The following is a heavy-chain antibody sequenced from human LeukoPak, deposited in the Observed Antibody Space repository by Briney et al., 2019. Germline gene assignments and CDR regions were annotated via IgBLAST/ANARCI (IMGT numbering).Heavy chain of an antibody. CDR3: AREGTRRVAARSGIYYYYMDV. J-gene: IGHJ6*03. CDR2: IYTSGST. Sequence: SETLSLTCTVSGGSISSYYWSWIRQPAGKGLEWIGRIYTSGSTNYNPSLKSRVTMSVDTSKNQFSLKLSSVTAADTAVYYCAREGTRRVAARSGIYYYYMDVWGKGTTVTVS. CDR1: GGSISSYY. D-gene: IGHD6-6*01. V-gene: IGHV4-4*07.